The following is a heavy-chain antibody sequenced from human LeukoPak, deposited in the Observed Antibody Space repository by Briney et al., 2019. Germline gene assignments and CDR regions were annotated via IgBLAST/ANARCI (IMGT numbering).Heavy chain of an antibody. Sequence: GGSLRLSCAASGFTFSSYAMSWVRQAPGKVLEWVSSISASGGRTYHADSVKGRFTISRDNSKNTLYLQMNSLRAEDTAVYFCATPPTVTRDYWGQGILVTVSS. J-gene: IGHJ4*02. CDR2: ISASGGRT. D-gene: IGHD4-17*01. CDR3: ATPPTVTRDY. V-gene: IGHV3-23*01. CDR1: GFTFSSYA.